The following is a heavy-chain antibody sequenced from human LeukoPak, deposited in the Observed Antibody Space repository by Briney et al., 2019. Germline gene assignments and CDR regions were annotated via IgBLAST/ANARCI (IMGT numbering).Heavy chain of an antibody. CDR2: IYYSGST. CDR1: GGSFSGYY. Sequence: SETLSLTCAVYGGSFSGYYWSWIRQLPGKGLEWIGYIYYSGSTYYNPSLKSRVTISVDTSKNQFSLKLSSVTAADTAVYYCARVGGSGSYPLDYWGQGTLVTVSS. J-gene: IGHJ4*02. V-gene: IGHV4-31*11. D-gene: IGHD3-10*01. CDR3: ARVGGSGSYPLDY.